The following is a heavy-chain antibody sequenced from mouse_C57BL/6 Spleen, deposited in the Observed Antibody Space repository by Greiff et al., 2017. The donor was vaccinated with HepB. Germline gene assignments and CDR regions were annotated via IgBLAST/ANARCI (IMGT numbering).Heavy chain of an antibody. V-gene: IGHV7-3*01. CDR1: GFTFTDYY. Sequence: EVKLVESGGGLVQPGGSLSLSCAASGFTFTDYYMSWVRQPPGKALEWLGFIRNKANGYTTEYSASVKGRFTISRDNSQSILYRQMNALRAEDSATYYCARYDTTAVFDYWGQGTTLTVSS. CDR2: IRNKANGYTT. CDR3: ARYDTTAVFDY. J-gene: IGHJ2*01. D-gene: IGHD1-2*01.